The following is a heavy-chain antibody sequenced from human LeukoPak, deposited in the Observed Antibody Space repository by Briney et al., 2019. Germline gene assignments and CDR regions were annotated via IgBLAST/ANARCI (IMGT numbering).Heavy chain of an antibody. V-gene: IGHV7-4-1*02. CDR1: GYTFTSYA. CDR2: INTNTGNP. CDR3: ARTSGYDSPYYYYMDV. D-gene: IGHD5-12*01. J-gene: IGHJ6*03. Sequence: GASVRVSCKASGYTFTSYAMNWVRQAPGQGLEWMGWINTNTGNPTYAQGFTGRFVFSLDTSVSTAYLQISSLKAEDTAVYYCARTSGYDSPYYYYMDVWGKGTTVTISS.